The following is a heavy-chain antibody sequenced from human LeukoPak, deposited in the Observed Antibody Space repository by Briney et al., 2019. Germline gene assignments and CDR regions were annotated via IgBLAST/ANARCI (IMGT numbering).Heavy chain of an antibody. Sequence: GASLRLSCAASGFSLSTYGVSWVRQPPGKGLEWVSGITGTGGSTYYADSVKGRFTVSRDTSKNTLYLQMNSLRAEDTAIYYCAKDHGTAVAGFYYWGQGTLVTISS. V-gene: IGHV3-23*01. CDR1: GFSLSTYG. CDR2: ITGTGGST. CDR3: AKDHGTAVAGFYY. J-gene: IGHJ4*02. D-gene: IGHD6-19*01.